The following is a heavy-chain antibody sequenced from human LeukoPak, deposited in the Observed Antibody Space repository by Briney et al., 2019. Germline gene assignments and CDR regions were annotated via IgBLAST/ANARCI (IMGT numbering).Heavy chain of an antibody. D-gene: IGHD3-10*01. V-gene: IGHV4-59*01. CDR1: GDSITSYY. CDR3: AGVFSGRRPFEL. CDR2: VYYRGAT. Sequence: SETLSLTCTVSGDSITSYYWNWIRQPPAKGLEWIGYVYYRGATNYNPSLKTRVTTSIDTSKKQFSLKLSSVTAADTAVYFCAGVFSGRRPFELWGKGTLVTVSS. J-gene: IGHJ4*02.